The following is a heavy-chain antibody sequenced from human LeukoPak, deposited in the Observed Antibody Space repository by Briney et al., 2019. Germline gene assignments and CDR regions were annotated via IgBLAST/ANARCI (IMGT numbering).Heavy chain of an antibody. V-gene: IGHV3-30-3*01. Sequence: GSLRLSCAASGFTFSSYAMHWVRQAPGKGLEWVAVISYDGSNKYYADSVKGRFTISRDNSKNTLYLQMNSLRAEDTAVYYCARDRSWFGELLYWGQGTLVTVSS. CDR3: ARDRSWFGELLY. CDR1: GFTFSSYA. J-gene: IGHJ4*02. CDR2: ISYDGSNK. D-gene: IGHD3-10*01.